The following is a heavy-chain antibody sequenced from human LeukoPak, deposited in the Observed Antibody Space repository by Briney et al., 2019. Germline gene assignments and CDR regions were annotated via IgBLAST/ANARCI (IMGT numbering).Heavy chain of an antibody. D-gene: IGHD6-6*01. Sequence: SETLSLTCTVSGGSISSGGYYWSWIRQPAGKGLEWIGRIYTSGSTNYNPSLKSRVTMSVDTSKNQFSLKLSSVTAADTAVYYCARDLTPRNIAARLISWFDPWGQGTLVTVSS. V-gene: IGHV4-61*02. J-gene: IGHJ5*02. CDR2: IYTSGST. CDR1: GGSISSGGYY. CDR3: ARDLTPRNIAARLISWFDP.